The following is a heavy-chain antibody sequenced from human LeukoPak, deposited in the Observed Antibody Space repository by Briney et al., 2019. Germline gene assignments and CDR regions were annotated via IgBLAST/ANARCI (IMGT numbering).Heavy chain of an antibody. CDR1: GFTFSSYA. D-gene: IGHD6-19*01. V-gene: IGHV3-64*01. Sequence: GGSLRLSCAASGFTFSSYAMHWVRQAPGKGLEYVSAISSNGGSTYYANSVKGRFTISRDNSKNTLYLQIGSLRAEDMAVYYCARFPAREQWLVRRYFDYWGQGTLVTVSS. CDR2: ISSNGGST. J-gene: IGHJ4*02. CDR3: ARFPAREQWLVRRYFDY.